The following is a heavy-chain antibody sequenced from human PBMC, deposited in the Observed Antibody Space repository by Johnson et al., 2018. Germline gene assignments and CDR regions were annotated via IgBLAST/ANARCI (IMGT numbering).Heavy chain of an antibody. CDR1: GYTFSTYA. CDR2: INAGNGNT. J-gene: IGHJ4*02. CDR3: ARVVRIEANVGDYLTPPGY. Sequence: QVRLVQSGAEMTKPGASVKVSCKASGYTFSTYAMHWVRQAPGHRLEWMGWINAGNGNTKYSQKFQGRITITRDTSASTAYMELSSLRSADTAVYYCARVVRIEANVGDYLTPPGYWGQGTLVTVSS. D-gene: IGHD4-17*01. V-gene: IGHV1-3*01.